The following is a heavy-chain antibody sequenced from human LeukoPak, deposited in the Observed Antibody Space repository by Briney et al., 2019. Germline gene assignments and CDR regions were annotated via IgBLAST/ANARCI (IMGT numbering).Heavy chain of an antibody. CDR2: IYYSGST. CDR1: GGSISSSSYY. Sequence: SETPSLTCTVSGGSISSSSYYWGWIRQPPGKGLEWIGYIYYSGSTNYNPSLKSRVTISVDTSKNQFSLKLSSVTAADTAVYYCARTMSRSTKWFDPWGQGTLVTVSS. CDR3: ARTMSRSTKWFDP. J-gene: IGHJ5*02. V-gene: IGHV4-61*05. D-gene: IGHD5/OR15-5a*01.